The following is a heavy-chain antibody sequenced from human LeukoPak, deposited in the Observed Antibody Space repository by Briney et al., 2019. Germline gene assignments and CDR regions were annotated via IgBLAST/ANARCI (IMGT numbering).Heavy chain of an antibody. CDR1: GGSISSSNW. D-gene: IGHD3-22*01. V-gene: IGHV4-4*02. CDR2: IYHSGST. Sequence: SETLSLTCAVSGGSISSSNWWSWVRQPPGKGLEWIGEIYHSGSTNYNPSLKSRVTISVDKSKNQFSLKLSSVTAADTAVYYCASYHTYYYDSSGYPGYFQHWGQGTLVTVSS. J-gene: IGHJ1*01. CDR3: ASYHTYYYDSSGYPGYFQH.